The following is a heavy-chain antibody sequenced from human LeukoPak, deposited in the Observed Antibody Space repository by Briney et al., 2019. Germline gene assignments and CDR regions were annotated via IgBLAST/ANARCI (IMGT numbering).Heavy chain of an antibody. CDR1: GGSISSYY. CDR2: IYYSGST. J-gene: IGHJ3*02. CDR3: ARALEWLEDAFDI. Sequence: SETLSLTCTVSGGSISSYYWSWTRQPPGKGLEWIGYIYYSGSTNYNPSLKSRVTISVDTSKNQFSLKLSSVTAADTAVYYCARALEWLEDAFDIWGQGTMVTVSS. D-gene: IGHD3-3*01. V-gene: IGHV4-59*01.